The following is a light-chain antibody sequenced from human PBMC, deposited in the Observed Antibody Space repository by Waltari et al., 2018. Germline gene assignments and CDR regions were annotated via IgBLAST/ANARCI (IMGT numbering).Light chain of an antibody. V-gene: IGKV1-39*01. CDR2: AAS. CDR3: QQSYSTPRT. J-gene: IGKJ1*01. CDR1: QSISSY. Sequence: DIQMTQSPSSLSAPVGDRVTITCRASQSISSYLNCYQLKPGKAPTLLIYAASSLQSGVPSRFSGSGSGTDFTLTISRLQPEDFATYYCQQSYSTPRTFGQGTKVEIK.